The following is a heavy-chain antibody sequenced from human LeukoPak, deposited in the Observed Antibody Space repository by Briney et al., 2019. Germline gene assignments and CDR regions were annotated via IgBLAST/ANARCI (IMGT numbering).Heavy chain of an antibody. CDR2: ISAYNGNT. D-gene: IGHD6-13*01. V-gene: IGHV1-18*01. Sequence: GASVKVSCKASGYTFTSYGISWVRQAPGQGLEWKGWISAYNGNTNYAQKLQGRVTMTTDTSTSTAYMELRSLRSDDTAVYYCASSHIAAAGSDAFDIWGQGTMVTVSS. CDR3: ASSHIAAAGSDAFDI. CDR1: GYTFTSYG. J-gene: IGHJ3*02.